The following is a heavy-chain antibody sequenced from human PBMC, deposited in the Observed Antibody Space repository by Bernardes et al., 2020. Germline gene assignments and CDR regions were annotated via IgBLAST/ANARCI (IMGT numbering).Heavy chain of an antibody. Sequence: GGSLRLSCAASGFTFSSYSMNWVRQAPGKGLEWVSSISSSSSYIYYADSVKGRFTISRDNAKNSLYLQMNSLRAEDTAVYYCARGYCSGGSCYEGNAWGQGTLVTVSS. CDR1: GFTFSSYS. CDR2: ISSSSSYI. J-gene: IGHJ5*02. D-gene: IGHD2-15*01. CDR3: ARGYCSGGSCYEGNA. V-gene: IGHV3-21*01.